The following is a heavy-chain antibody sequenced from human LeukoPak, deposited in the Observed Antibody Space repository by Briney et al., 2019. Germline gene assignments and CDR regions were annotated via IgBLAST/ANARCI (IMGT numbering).Heavy chain of an antibody. CDR2: ISSSGSTI. J-gene: IGHJ5*02. CDR1: GFTFSSYS. CDR3: ARATDYYDSSGYYPNWFDP. D-gene: IGHD3-22*01. Sequence: GGSLRLSCAASGFTFSSYSMNWIRQAPGKGLEWVSYISSSGSTIYYADSVKGRFTISRDNAKNSLYLQMNSLRAEDTAVYYCARATDYYDSSGYYPNWFDPWGQGTLVTVSS. V-gene: IGHV3-48*04.